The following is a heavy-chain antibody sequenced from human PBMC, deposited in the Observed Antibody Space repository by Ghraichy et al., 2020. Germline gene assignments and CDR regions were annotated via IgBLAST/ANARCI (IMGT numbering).Heavy chain of an antibody. CDR2: ISYDGSNK. CDR3: AKAPHYGGNIDYYYYYMDV. CDR1: GFTFSSYG. Sequence: LSLTCAASGFTFSSYGMHWVRQAPGKGLEWVAVISYDGSNKYYADSVKGRFTISRDNSKNTLYLQMNSLRAEDTAVYYCAKAPHYGGNIDYYYYYMDVWGKGTTVTVSS. D-gene: IGHD4-23*01. J-gene: IGHJ6*03. V-gene: IGHV3-30*18.